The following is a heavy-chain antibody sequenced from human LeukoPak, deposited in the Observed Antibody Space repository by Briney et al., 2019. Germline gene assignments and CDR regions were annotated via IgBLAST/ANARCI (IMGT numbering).Heavy chain of an antibody. CDR3: ARRAKGYYYDSSGYPAGYMDV. D-gene: IGHD3-22*01. CDR1: GGSISSYY. J-gene: IGHJ6*03. Sequence: SETLSLTCTVSGGSISSYYWSWVRQPPGKGLEWIGYIYTSGSTNYNPSLKSRVTISVDTSKNQFSLKLSSVTAADTAVYYCARRAKGYYYDSSGYPAGYMDVWGKGTTVTVSS. V-gene: IGHV4-4*09. CDR2: IYTSGST.